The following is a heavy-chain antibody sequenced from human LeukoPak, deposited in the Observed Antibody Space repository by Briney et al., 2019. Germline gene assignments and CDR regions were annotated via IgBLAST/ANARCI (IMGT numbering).Heavy chain of an antibody. Sequence: PGESLKISCKGSGYSFTSYWIGWVRQLPGKGLEWMGIIYPGDSDTRYSPSFQGQVTISADKSISTAYLQWSSLKASDTAMYYCARRARELSLYRGSWFDPWGQGTLVTVSS. D-gene: IGHD3-16*02. V-gene: IGHV5-51*01. CDR3: ARRARELSLYRGSWFDP. CDR2: IYPGDSDT. J-gene: IGHJ5*02. CDR1: GYSFTSYW.